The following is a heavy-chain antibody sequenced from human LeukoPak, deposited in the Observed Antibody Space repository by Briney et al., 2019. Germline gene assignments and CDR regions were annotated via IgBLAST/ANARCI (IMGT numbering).Heavy chain of an antibody. V-gene: IGHV4-39*07. CDR3: ARPRIAAAGPLDY. D-gene: IGHD6-13*01. J-gene: IGHJ4*02. CDR2: IYYSGST. CDR1: SGSISTSNYY. Sequence: SETLSLTCTVSSGSISTSNYYWGWVRQPPGKALEWIGSIYYSGSTYYNPSLKSRVTISVDTSKNQFSLKLSSVTAADTAVYYCARPRIAAAGPLDYWGQGTLVTVSS.